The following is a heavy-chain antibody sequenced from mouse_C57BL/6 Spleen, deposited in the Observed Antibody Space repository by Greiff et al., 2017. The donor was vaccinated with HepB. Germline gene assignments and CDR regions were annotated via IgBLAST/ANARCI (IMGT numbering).Heavy chain of an antibody. V-gene: IGHV1-19*01. D-gene: IGHD1-1*01. J-gene: IGHJ2*01. Sequence: VQLQQSGPVLVKPGASVKMSCKASGYTFTDYYMNWVKQSHGKSLEWIGVINPYNGGTSYNQKFKGKATLTVDKSSSTAYMELNSLTSEDSAVYYCARRVTTVLDYWGQGTTLTVSS. CDR1: GYTFTDYY. CDR3: ARRVTTVLDY. CDR2: INPYNGGT.